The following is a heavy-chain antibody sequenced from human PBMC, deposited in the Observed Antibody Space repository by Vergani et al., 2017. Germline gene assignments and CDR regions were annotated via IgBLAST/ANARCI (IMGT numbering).Heavy chain of an antibody. CDR2: IYHSGST. CDR3: ARDARIMITFGGVIVRGPVDY. CDR1: GYSISSGYY. D-gene: IGHD3-16*02. V-gene: IGHV4-38-2*02. Sequence: QVQLQESGPGLVKPSETLSLTCTVSGYSISSGYYWGWIRQPPGKGLEWIGSIYHSGSTYYNPSLKSRVTIAVDTSMNQFSLKLSSVTAADTAVYYCARDARIMITFGGVIVRGPVDYWGQGTLVTVSS. J-gene: IGHJ4*02.